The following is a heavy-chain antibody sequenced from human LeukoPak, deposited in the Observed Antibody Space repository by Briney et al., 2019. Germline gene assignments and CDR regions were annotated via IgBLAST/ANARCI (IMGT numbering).Heavy chain of an antibody. CDR1: GFTFDDYA. J-gene: IGHJ4*02. D-gene: IGHD6-19*01. CDR3: AKDQGIAVAGQEFDY. CDR2: ISWNSGSI. V-gene: IGHV3-9*01. Sequence: GRSLRLSCAASGFTFDDYAMHWVRQAPGKGLEWVSGISWNSGSIGYADSVKGRFTISRDNAKNSLYLQMNSLRAEDTALYYCAKDQGIAVAGQEFDYWGQGTLVTVSS.